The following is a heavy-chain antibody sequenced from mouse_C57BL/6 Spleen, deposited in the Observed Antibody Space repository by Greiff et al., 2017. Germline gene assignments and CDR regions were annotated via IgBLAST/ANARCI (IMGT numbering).Heavy chain of an antibody. Sequence: DVKLVESGEGLVKPGGSLKLSCAASGFTFSSYAMSWVRQTPEKRLEWVAYISSGGDYIYYADTVKGRFTISRDNARNTLYLQMSSLKSEDTAMYYCTRDTYYGTFDVWGTGTTVTVSS. D-gene: IGHD1-1*01. J-gene: IGHJ1*03. CDR3: TRDTYYGTFDV. V-gene: IGHV5-9-1*02. CDR2: ISSGGDYI. CDR1: GFTFSSYA.